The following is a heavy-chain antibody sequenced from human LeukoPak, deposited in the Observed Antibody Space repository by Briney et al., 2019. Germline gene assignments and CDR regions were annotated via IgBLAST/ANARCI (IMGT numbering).Heavy chain of an antibody. CDR2: IYYSGST. Sequence: PSETLSLTCNVSGASVSSGSYYWSWIRQPPGKELEWIGYIYYSGSTSYNPSLKSRVTISVDTSKNHFSLKLSSVTAADTAVYYCARPRSSSPLYWYFDLWGRGTLVTVSS. CDR3: ARPRSSSPLYWYFDL. J-gene: IGHJ2*01. D-gene: IGHD6-13*01. CDR1: GASVSSGSYY. V-gene: IGHV4-61*03.